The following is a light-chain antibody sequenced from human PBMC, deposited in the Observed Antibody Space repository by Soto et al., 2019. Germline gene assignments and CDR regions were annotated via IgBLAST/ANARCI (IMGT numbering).Light chain of an antibody. J-gene: IGKJ5*01. V-gene: IGKV1-5*03. CDR1: QSISSW. CDR3: QQYNSLIT. CDR2: KAS. Sequence: DIQMTQSPSTLSASVGDRVTITCRASQSISSWLAWYQQKPGKAPKLLIYKASSLESGVPSRFSGSGSGTEFSLTIISLQPDDFATYYCQQYNSLITFGQGTRLEIK.